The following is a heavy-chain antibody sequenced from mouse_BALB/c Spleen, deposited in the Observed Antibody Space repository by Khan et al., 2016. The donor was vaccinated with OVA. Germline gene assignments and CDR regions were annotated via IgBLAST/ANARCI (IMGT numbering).Heavy chain of an antibody. CDR1: GYTFTNYV. Sequence: EVQLQESGPELVEPGASVKMSCKASGYTFTNYVMHWVKQKPGQGLEWIGYINPYNAGTRYNEKFKGKATLTSDISSTTAYMELSSLTSEDSAVDSCAREASSWDFSFPYWGQGTLVTVSA. D-gene: IGHD4-1*01. CDR2: INPYNAGT. V-gene: IGHV1S136*01. CDR3: AREASSWDFSFPY. J-gene: IGHJ3*01.